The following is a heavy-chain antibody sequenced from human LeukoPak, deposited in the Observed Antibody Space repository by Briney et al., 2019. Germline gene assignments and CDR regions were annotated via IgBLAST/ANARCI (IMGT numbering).Heavy chain of an antibody. CDR2: ISGSGDRT. J-gene: IGHJ4*02. CDR1: GFTFSTYT. D-gene: IGHD6-19*01. CDR3: AKGGVVAGASEIDY. V-gene: IGHV3-23*01. Sequence: GGSLRLSCAASGFTFSTYTMSWVRLAPGKGLDWVSAISGSGDRTYYADSVKGRFTISRDNSKNTLCLQMNTLRAEDTDVYYCAKGGVVAGASEIDYWGQGTLVTVSS.